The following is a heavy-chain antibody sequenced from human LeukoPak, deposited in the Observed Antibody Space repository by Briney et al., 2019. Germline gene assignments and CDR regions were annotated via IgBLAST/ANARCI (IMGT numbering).Heavy chain of an antibody. Sequence: GGSLRLSCVASGFSFSSYSMNWVRQAPGKGLEWVSSISSSSSYIYYPDSVKGRFTVSRDNSKNTLYLQMDSLRVEDTAVYYCARSYASYFDSWGQGALVTVSS. CDR1: GFSFSSYS. CDR3: ARSYASYFDS. V-gene: IGHV3-21*01. CDR2: ISSSSSYI. D-gene: IGHD1-26*01. J-gene: IGHJ4*02.